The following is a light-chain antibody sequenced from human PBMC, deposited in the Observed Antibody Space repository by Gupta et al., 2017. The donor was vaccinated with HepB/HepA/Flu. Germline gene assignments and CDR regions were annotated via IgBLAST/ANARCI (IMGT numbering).Light chain of an antibody. J-gene: IGLJ2*01. CDR2: DVI. CDR3: SSYTSSYTVV. CDR1: SSDVGGYNF. V-gene: IGLV2-14*03. Sequence: QSALTQPASVSGSPGQSITISCTGPSSDVGGYNFVSWYQKYPGKAPRLMIYDVINRPSGVSNRFSGSKSGNTASLTISGLQSEDEADYYCSSYTSSYTVVFGGGTKLTVL.